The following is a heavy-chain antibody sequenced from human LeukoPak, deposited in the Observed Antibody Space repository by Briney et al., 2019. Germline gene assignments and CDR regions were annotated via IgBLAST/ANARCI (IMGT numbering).Heavy chain of an antibody. D-gene: IGHD3-22*01. CDR3: AREGYDSSYYYYLDY. Sequence: SQTLSLTCTVSGGSISSGDYYWSWIRQHPGKGLEWIGNIYYSGSTYYNPSLKSRVAISVDTSKSQFSLKLSSVTAADTAVYYCAREGYDSSYYYYLDYWGQGTLVTVSS. CDR2: IYYSGST. V-gene: IGHV4-31*03. J-gene: IGHJ4*02. CDR1: GGSISSGDYY.